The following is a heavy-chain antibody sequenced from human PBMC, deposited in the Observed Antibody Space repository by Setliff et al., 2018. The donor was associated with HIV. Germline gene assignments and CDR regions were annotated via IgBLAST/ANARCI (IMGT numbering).Heavy chain of an antibody. J-gene: IGHJ5*01. CDR1: GFTFSNYA. Sequence: LRLSCAASGFTFSNYAMGWVRQGPGKGLEWIGEINHSGSTNYNPSLKSRVTISLDTSKNQFSLHLNSVTAADTAVYFCARGGAVSADFDSWGQGTLVTVSS. V-gene: IGHV4-34*01. D-gene: IGHD3-16*01. CDR3: ARGGAVSADFDS. CDR2: INHSGST.